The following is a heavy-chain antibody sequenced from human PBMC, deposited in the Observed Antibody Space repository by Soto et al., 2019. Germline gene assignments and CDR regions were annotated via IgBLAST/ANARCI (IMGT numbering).Heavy chain of an antibody. CDR3: ARVVKAGDYGDYGRYYFDY. V-gene: IGHV1-18*04. CDR1: GYTFTTYG. J-gene: IGHJ4*01. Sequence: QVQLVQSGAEVKKPGASVKVSCKASGYTFTTYGITWVRQAPGQGLEWMGGISGYSGNTNYAQKLQGRLTVTTDTSTNTAYMDLRSLRSDDTAVYYCARVVKAGDYGDYGRYYFDYWGHGTLVTVSS. CDR2: ISGYSGNT. D-gene: IGHD4-17*01.